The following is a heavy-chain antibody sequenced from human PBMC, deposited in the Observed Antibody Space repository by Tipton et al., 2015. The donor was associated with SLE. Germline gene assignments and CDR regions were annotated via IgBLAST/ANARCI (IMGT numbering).Heavy chain of an antibody. J-gene: IGHJ1*01. CDR3: ASPTYYFGSGSYYTENFHH. Sequence: SLRLSCAASGFSFSSYAMSWVRQAPGKGLEWVSAISGSGGSTYYAESVKGRFAISRDNSKNTLYLQMNSLRADDTAVYYCASPTYYFGSGSYYTENFHHWGQGTLVTVSS. D-gene: IGHD3-10*01. V-gene: IGHV3-23*01. CDR1: GFSFSSYA. CDR2: ISGSGGST.